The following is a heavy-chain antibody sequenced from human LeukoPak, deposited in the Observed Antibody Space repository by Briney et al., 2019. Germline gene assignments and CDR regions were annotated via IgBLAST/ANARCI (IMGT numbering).Heavy chain of an antibody. CDR3: ARDADLAYCGGDCYPWDYYYGMDV. CDR1: GFTFSSYA. V-gene: IGHV3-48*04. J-gene: IGHJ6*02. Sequence: PGGSLRLSCAASGFTFSSYAMSWVRQAPGKGLEWVSYISGRSSIIYYADSVKGRFTISRDNAKNSLYLQMDSLRAEDTAVYYCARDADLAYCGGDCYPWDYYYGMDVWGQGTTVTVSS. CDR2: ISGRSSII. D-gene: IGHD2-21*02.